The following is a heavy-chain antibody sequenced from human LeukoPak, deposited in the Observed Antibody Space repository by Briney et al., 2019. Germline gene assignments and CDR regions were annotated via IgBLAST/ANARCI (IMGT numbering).Heavy chain of an antibody. J-gene: IGHJ1*01. CDR2: ISGSGGST. Sequence: TGGSLRLSCAASGFTFSSYAMTWVRQAPGKGLGWVSGISGSGGSTYYADSVKGRFTISRDNSKNTLYLQMNSLRAEDTAVYYCASDSYSPEYFQHWGQGTLVTVSS. D-gene: IGHD2-21*02. CDR3: ASDSYSPEYFQH. V-gene: IGHV3-23*01. CDR1: GFTFSSYA.